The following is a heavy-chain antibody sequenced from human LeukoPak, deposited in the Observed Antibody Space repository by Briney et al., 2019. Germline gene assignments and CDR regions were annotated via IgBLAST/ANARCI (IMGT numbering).Heavy chain of an antibody. D-gene: IGHD3-3*01. CDR2: IYYSGST. CDR1: GGSISSSSYY. V-gene: IGHV4-39*07. Sequence: SETLSLTCTVSGGSISSSSYYWGWIRQPPGKGLEWIGSIYYSGSTYYNPSLKSRVTMSVDTSKNQFSLKLSSVTAADTAVYYCARYFWSGHYYFDYWGQGTLVTVSS. CDR3: ARYFWSGHYYFDY. J-gene: IGHJ4*02.